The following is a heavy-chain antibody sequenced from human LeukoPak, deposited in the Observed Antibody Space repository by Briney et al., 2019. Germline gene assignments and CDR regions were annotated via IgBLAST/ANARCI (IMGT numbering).Heavy chain of an antibody. CDR1: GFTFSSYG. CDR3: AKDPSSGWYEAQFDY. D-gene: IGHD6-19*01. J-gene: IGHJ4*02. V-gene: IGHV3-30*18. Sequence: PGRSLRLSCAASGFTFSSYGMHWVRQAPGKGLEWVAVISYDGSNTYYVDSVKGRFTISRDNSKNTLYLQMNSLRGEDTAMYYCAKDPSSGWYEAQFDYWGQGTLVTVSS. CDR2: ISYDGSNT.